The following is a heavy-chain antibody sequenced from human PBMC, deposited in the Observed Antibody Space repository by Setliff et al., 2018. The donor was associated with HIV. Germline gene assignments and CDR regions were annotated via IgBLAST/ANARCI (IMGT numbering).Heavy chain of an antibody. J-gene: IGHJ4*02. CDR2: INKDGSET. Sequence: PGGSLRLSCAASGFTFSSYWMSWARQAPGKGLEWVAKINKDGSETFYVDSVKGRFTMSRDNAKNLVYLEKNSLKVEDTAVYYCARDATRGGDFDFWGQGTLVTVSS. V-gene: IGHV3-7*01. D-gene: IGHD1-26*01. CDR1: GFTFSSYW. CDR3: ARDATRGGDFDF.